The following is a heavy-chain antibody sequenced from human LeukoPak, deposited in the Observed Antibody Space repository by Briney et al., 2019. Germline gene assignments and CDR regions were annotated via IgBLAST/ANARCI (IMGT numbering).Heavy chain of an antibody. CDR3: ARGNTVTTIAY. V-gene: IGHV3-21*01. CDR1: GLTSSSYS. CDR2: ISSSSSYI. D-gene: IGHD4-17*01. J-gene: IGHJ4*02. Sequence: GGSLRLACAASGLTSSSYSMNWVRQAPGKGLEWVSSISSSSSYIYYADSVKGRFTISRDNAKNSLYLQMNSLRAEDTAVYYCARGNTVTTIAYWGQGTLVTVSS.